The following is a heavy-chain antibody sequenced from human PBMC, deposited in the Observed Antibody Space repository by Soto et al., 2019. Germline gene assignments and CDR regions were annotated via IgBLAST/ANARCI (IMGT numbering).Heavy chain of an antibody. J-gene: IGHJ4*02. CDR2: MNPNSGNT. CDR1: GYTFTSCD. Sequence: ASVKVSCKASGYTFTSCDINWVRQATGQGLEWMGWMNPNSGNTGYAQKFQGRVTMTRNTSISTAYMELSSLRSEDTAVYYCARAYYGSGSQGGYWGQGTLVTVSS. CDR3: ARAYYGSGSQGGY. V-gene: IGHV1-8*01. D-gene: IGHD3-10*01.